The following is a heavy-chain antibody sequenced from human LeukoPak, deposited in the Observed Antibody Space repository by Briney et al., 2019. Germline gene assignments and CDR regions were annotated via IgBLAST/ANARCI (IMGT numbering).Heavy chain of an antibody. J-gene: IGHJ4*02. CDR3: SRESGAFSPFGY. D-gene: IGHD1-26*01. Sequence: SEALSLTCAVYGGSFSGYYWSWIRQPPGQGLEWIGEISLSGRTNYNPSLQSRVTMSLDESKNQLSLDLASVTAADTAVYYCSRESGAFSPFGYWGQGTLVTVHS. CDR1: GGSFSGYY. CDR2: ISLSGRT. V-gene: IGHV4-34*01.